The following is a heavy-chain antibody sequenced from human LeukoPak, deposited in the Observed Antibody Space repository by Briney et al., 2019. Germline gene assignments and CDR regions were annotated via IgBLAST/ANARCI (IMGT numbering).Heavy chain of an antibody. V-gene: IGHV4-39*07. J-gene: IGHJ4*02. Sequence: PSETLSLTCTVSGDSISSSSYYWGWIRQPPGKGLGWIGSIYYSGSTSYNPSLKSRVTISVDTSKNQFSLKLSSVTAADTAVYYCARDLSGRSSYWGQGTLVTVSS. CDR2: IYYSGST. D-gene: IGHD1-26*01. CDR3: ARDLSGRSSY. CDR1: GDSISSSSYY.